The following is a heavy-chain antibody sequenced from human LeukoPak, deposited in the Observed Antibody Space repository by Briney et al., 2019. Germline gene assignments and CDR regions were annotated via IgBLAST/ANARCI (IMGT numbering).Heavy chain of an antibody. Sequence: PGGSLRLSCAASGFTFSSYAMSWVRQAPGKGLEWVSAISGSGGSTYYADSVKGRFTISRDNSKNTLYLQMNSLRAEDTAVYYCAKVSCSSTSCQRGVKYYFDYWGQGTLVTVSS. CDR2: ISGSGGST. CDR3: AKVSCSSTSCQRGVKYYFDY. D-gene: IGHD2-2*01. V-gene: IGHV3-23*01. J-gene: IGHJ4*02. CDR1: GFTFSSYA.